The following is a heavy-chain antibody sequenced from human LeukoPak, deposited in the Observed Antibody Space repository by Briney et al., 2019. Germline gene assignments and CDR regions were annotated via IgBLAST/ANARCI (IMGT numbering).Heavy chain of an antibody. D-gene: IGHD3-3*01. V-gene: IGHV3-48*02. CDR3: AREEDRYYDFWSGYPTVRYGMDV. CDR2: ICSSSSTI. J-gene: IGHJ6*02. CDR1: GFTFSSYA. Sequence: GGSLRLSCAASGFTFSSYAVTWVRQAPGKGLEWVSYICSSSSTIYYADSVKGRFTISRDNAKNSLYLQMNSLRDEDTAVYYCAREEDRYYDFWSGYPTVRYGMDVWGQGTTVTVSS.